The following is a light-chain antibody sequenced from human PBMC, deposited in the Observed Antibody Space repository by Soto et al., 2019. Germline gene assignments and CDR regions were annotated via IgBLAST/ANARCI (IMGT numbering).Light chain of an antibody. CDR1: SSDVGGYNY. Sequence: QSALTQPASVSGSPGQSITISCTGTSSDVGGYNYVSWYQLHPGKAPKLILYEVSIRPSGVSNRFSGSKSGNTASLTISGLQAEDETDYYCCSYTSSGAYVFGTGTKLTVL. J-gene: IGLJ1*01. CDR2: EVS. V-gene: IGLV2-14*01. CDR3: CSYTSSGAYV.